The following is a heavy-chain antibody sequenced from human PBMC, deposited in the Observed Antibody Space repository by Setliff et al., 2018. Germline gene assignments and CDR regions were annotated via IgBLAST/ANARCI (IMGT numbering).Heavy chain of an antibody. CDR2: IYHSGST. Sequence: SETLSLTCAVSGYSISSGYYWGWIRQPPGKGLEWIGSIYHSGSTYYNPSLKSRVTISVDTSKNQFSLKLSSVTAADTAVYYCASVLNSVSDAFDVWGQGTVVTVSS. J-gene: IGHJ3*01. CDR1: GYSISSGYY. CDR3: ASVLNSVSDAFDV. D-gene: IGHD1-26*01. V-gene: IGHV4-38-2*01.